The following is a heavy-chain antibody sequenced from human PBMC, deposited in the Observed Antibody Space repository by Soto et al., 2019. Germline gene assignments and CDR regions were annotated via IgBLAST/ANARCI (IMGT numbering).Heavy chain of an antibody. CDR3: AKDWPGTSSVTSDF. D-gene: IGHD4-17*01. CDR2: IINSGATT. J-gene: IGHJ4*02. Sequence: EVHLLESGGTLVQPGGSLRLSCAASGFDFSTYAMTWVRQAPGKGLEWVSGIINSGATTYYADSVKGRFTISRDNSRNTLYLQMNSLRCDDTAMYYCAKDWPGTSSVTSDFWGQGTLVTVSS. CDR1: GFDFSTYA. V-gene: IGHV3-23*01.